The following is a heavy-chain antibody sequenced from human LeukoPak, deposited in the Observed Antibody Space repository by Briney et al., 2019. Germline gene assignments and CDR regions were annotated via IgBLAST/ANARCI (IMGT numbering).Heavy chain of an antibody. Sequence: GSLRLSCAASGLTFSNAWMNWVRQAPGKGLEWIGEINHSGSTNYNPSLKSRVTISVGTSKNQFSLKLSSVTAADTAVYYCARDGYSYGPIDSWGQGTLVTVSS. CDR2: INHSGST. D-gene: IGHD5-18*01. CDR3: ARDGYSYGPIDS. V-gene: IGHV4-34*01. CDR1: GLTFSNAW. J-gene: IGHJ4*02.